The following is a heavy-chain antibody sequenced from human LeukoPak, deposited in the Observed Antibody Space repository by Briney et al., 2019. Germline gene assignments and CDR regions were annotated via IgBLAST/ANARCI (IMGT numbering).Heavy chain of an antibody. D-gene: IGHD4-17*01. CDR1: GYTFTSYG. CDR3: ARGKGNYGDPASFDS. V-gene: IGHV1-18*01. Sequence: ASVKVSCKASGYTFTSYGISWVRQAPGQGLEWMGWISVYNGNTNYAQKLQGRVTMTTDTSTSTVYVEVRSLRSDDTAVYYCARGKGNYGDPASFDSWGQGTLVAVSS. J-gene: IGHJ4*02. CDR2: ISVYNGNT.